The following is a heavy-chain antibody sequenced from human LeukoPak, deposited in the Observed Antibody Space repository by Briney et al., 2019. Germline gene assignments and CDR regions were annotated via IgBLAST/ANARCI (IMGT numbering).Heavy chain of an antibody. V-gene: IGHV4-59*01. Sequence: PSETLSLTCTVSGGSISNYYWSWIRQPPGKGLEWIGFVYYDGTTNYSPSLKSRVTISVDTSKNQFSLKVSSVTAADTAVYYCARARTTITIFDFDYWGQGTLVTVSS. J-gene: IGHJ4*02. CDR2: VYYDGTT. D-gene: IGHD3-3*01. CDR1: GGSISNYY. CDR3: ARARTTITIFDFDY.